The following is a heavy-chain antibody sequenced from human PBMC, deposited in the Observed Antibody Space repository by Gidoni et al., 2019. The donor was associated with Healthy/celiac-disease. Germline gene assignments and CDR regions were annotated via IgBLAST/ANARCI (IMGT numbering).Heavy chain of an antibody. CDR1: GGSISSYY. J-gene: IGHJ4*02. CDR2: IYYSGST. D-gene: IGHD5-12*01. CDR3: ARVDEGGWLRN. Sequence: HVQLQASGPGLVQPSETLSLTCPVSGGSISSYYWSWIRQPPGKGLEWIGYIYYSGSTNYNPPLKSRVTIAVDTSKNQFALKLSSVTAAETAVYYCARVDEGGWLRNWGQGTLVTVSS. V-gene: IGHV4-59*01.